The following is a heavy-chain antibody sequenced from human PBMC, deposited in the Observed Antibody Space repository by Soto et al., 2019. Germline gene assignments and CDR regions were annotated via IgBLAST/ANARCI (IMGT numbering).Heavy chain of an antibody. D-gene: IGHD2-8*01. Sequence: ASVKVSCKASGYSFTDYHIHWVRQAPGQGLEWLGRINPKSGGTSTAQKFQGWVTMTTDTSISTASMELTRLTSDDTAIYYCSRGDSTDCSNGVCSFFYNHDMDVWGQGTTVTVSS. J-gene: IGHJ6*02. CDR1: GYSFTDYH. CDR2: INPKSGGT. V-gene: IGHV1-2*04. CDR3: SRGDSTDCSNGVCSFFYNHDMDV.